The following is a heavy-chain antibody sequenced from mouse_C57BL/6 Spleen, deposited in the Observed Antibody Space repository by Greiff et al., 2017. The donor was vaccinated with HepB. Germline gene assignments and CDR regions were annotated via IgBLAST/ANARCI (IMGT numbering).Heavy chain of an antibody. CDR2: INYDGSST. CDR3: ARDGNYDGAMDY. D-gene: IGHD2-4*01. J-gene: IGHJ4*01. CDR1: GFTFSDYY. V-gene: IGHV5-16*01. Sequence: DVKLVESEGGLVQPGSSMKLSCTASGFTFSDYYMAWVRQVPEKGLEWVANINYDGSSTYYLDSLKSRFIISRDNAKNILYLQMSSLKSEDTATYYCARDGNYDGAMDYWGQGTSVTVSS.